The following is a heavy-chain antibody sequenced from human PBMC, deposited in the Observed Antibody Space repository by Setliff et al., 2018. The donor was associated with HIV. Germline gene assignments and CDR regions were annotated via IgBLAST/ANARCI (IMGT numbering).Heavy chain of an antibody. Sequence: PRESLKISCKGSGYKFSNYWIGWVRQTPGKGLEWMGMIYPGDSDARYRPSFEGRVTMSADKSSSSAYLEWSSLTASDTAMYYCASLAGDHWGQGTLVTVSS. CDR1: GYKFSNYW. D-gene: IGHD3-3*02. CDR2: IYPGDSDA. J-gene: IGHJ4*02. CDR3: ASLAGDH. V-gene: IGHV5-51*01.